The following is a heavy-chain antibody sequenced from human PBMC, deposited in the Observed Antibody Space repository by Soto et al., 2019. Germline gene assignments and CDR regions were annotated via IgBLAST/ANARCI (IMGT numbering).Heavy chain of an antibody. V-gene: IGHV1-69*06. D-gene: IGHD3-22*01. CDR3: ARERTYYYDSSDPPGYDAFDI. CDR2: IIPIFGTA. Sequence: SVKVSCKASGGTFSSYAISWVRQAPGQGLEWMGGIIPIFGTANYAQKFQGRVTITADKSTSTAYMELSSLRSEDTAVYYCARERTYYYDSSDPPGYDAFDIWGQGTMVTVSS. CDR1: GGTFSSYA. J-gene: IGHJ3*02.